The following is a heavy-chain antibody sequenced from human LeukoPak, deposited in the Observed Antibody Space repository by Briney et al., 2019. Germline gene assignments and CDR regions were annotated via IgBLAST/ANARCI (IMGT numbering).Heavy chain of an antibody. CDR3: AKFPGTYYDFWSGYHFDY. CDR2: ISGSGGST. V-gene: IGHV3-23*01. Sequence: GGSLRLSCAASGFTFRSYAMSWVRQAPGKGLEWASAISGSGGSTYYADSVKGRFTISRDNSKNTLYLQMNSLRAEDTAVYYCAKFPGTYYDFWSGYHFDYWGQGTLVTVSS. D-gene: IGHD3-3*01. J-gene: IGHJ4*02. CDR1: GFTFRSYA.